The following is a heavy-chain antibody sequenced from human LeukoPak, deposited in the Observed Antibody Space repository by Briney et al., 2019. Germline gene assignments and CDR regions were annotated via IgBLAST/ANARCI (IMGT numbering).Heavy chain of an antibody. J-gene: IGHJ4*02. CDR2: IRYDGSNK. CDR3: AKDYPYSSGPIDY. V-gene: IGHV3-30*02. D-gene: IGHD6-19*01. CDR1: GFTFSSYG. Sequence: GGSLRLSCAASGFTFSSYGMHWVRQAPGKGLEWVAFIRYDGSNKYYADSVKGRFTISRDNSKNTLYLQMNSLRAEDTAVYYCAKDYPYSSGPIDYWGQGTLVTVSS.